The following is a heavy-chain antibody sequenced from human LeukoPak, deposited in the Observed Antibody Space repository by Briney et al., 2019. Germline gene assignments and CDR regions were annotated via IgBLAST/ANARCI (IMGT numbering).Heavy chain of an antibody. J-gene: IGHJ5*02. D-gene: IGHD2-15*01. CDR1: GYTFTGYY. CDR2: INPNSGGT. CDR3: ARDVCSGGSCYSQNWFDP. Sequence: ASVKVSCKASGYTFTGYYMHWVRQAPGQGLEWMGRINPNSGGTNSAQKFQGRVTMTRDTSISTAYMELSRLRSDDTAVYYCARDVCSGGSCYSQNWFDPWGQGTLVTVSS. V-gene: IGHV1-2*06.